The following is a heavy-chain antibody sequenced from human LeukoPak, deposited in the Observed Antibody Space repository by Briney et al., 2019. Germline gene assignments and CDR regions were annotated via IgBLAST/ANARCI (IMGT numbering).Heavy chain of an antibody. CDR2: IKGKPDGGTA. CDR1: GLTFANAR. D-gene: IGHD5-24*01. Sequence: GGSLRLSYAASGLTFANARMNWVRQAPGKGLEWVGRIKGKPDGGTADYAASVMARFIISRDDSKNTVYLQMHSLREEDSGLYFCSTDRDWGQGTLVAVSS. CDR3: STDRD. V-gene: IGHV3-15*05. J-gene: IGHJ4*02.